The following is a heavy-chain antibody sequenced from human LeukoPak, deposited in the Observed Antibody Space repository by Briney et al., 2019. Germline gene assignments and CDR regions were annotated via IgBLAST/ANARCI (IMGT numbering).Heavy chain of an antibody. CDR3: AKDRSWRSTSSITFDC. V-gene: IGHV3-23*01. CDR2: ISGNGDNT. D-gene: IGHD2-2*01. Sequence: PGGSLRLSCAASGFTFSNYAMSWVRQAPGKGLEWVSTISGNGDNTNYADSVKGRFTISRDNSKNTLYLQMSSLRADDTAVYYCAKDRSWRSTSSITFDCWGQGTLVTVSS. J-gene: IGHJ4*02. CDR1: GFTFSNYA.